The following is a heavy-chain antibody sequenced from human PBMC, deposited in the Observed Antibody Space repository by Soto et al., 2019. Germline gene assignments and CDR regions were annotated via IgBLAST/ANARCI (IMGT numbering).Heavy chain of an antibody. Sequence: EVQLVESGGGLVQPGRSLRLSCAASGFTFDDYAMHWVRQAPGKGLEWVSGISWNSGNMDYAESVKGRFTISRDNAKNSLYVQMNSLRAEDTAFYYCAKGIAARPDHCFDYWGQGIVVTVSS. D-gene: IGHD6-6*01. CDR2: ISWNSGNM. CDR1: GFTFDDYA. CDR3: AKGIAARPDHCFDY. J-gene: IGHJ4*02. V-gene: IGHV3-9*01.